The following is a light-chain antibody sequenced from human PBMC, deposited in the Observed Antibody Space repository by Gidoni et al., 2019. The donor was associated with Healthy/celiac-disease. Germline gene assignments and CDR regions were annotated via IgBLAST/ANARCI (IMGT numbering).Light chain of an antibody. V-gene: IGKV3-20*01. CDR1: QSVSSSY. Sequence: EIVLTQSPGTLSLSPGERATLSCRASQSVSSSYLAWYQQKPGQAPRPLIYGASSRATGIPDRFSGSGSGTDFTLTISRLEPEDFAVYYCQQYGSSLYTFGQGTKAGDQT. J-gene: IGKJ2*01. CDR3: QQYGSSLYT. CDR2: GAS.